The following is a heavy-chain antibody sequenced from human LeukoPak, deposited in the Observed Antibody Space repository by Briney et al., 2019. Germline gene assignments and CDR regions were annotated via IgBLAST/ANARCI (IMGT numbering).Heavy chain of an antibody. CDR3: AREVGGTFYYYGMDV. J-gene: IGHJ6*02. V-gene: IGHV3-21*01. D-gene: IGHD1-26*01. CDR2: ISSSSSYI. Sequence: GGSLRLSCAASGFTFSSYNMNWVRQAPGKGLEWVSSISSSSSYIYYADSVEGRFTISRDSAKNSLYLQINSLRAEDTAVYYCAREVGGTFYYYGMDVWGQGTTVTVSS. CDR1: GFTFSSYN.